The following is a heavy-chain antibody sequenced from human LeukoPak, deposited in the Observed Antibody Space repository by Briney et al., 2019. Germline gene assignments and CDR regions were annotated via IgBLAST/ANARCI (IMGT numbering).Heavy chain of an antibody. D-gene: IGHD1-26*01. CDR3: ARPLSIVGATTGAFDI. Sequence: GGSLRLSCAASGFTFSNYGMHWVRQAPGKGLEWVAVIWYDGSNGYYADSVKGRFTISRDNSKNTLYLQMNSLRAEDTAVYYCARPLSIVGATTGAFDIWGQGTMTIVSS. CDR2: IWYDGSNG. J-gene: IGHJ3*02. V-gene: IGHV3-33*01. CDR1: GFTFSNYG.